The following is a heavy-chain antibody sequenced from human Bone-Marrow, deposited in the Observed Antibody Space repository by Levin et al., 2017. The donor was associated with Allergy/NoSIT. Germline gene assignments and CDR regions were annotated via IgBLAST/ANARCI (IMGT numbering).Heavy chain of an antibody. D-gene: IGHD6-13*01. J-gene: IGHJ4*02. CDR2: IKSKTDGGTV. Sequence: PGGSLRLSCVASGITFSNAWLSWSRQAPGKGLEWVGRIKSKTDGGTVEYAAPVKGRFTISRDDSKHTLYLQMNSLQTEDTAVYFCTTYSSNWCYVHDWGQGTLVSV. CDR3: TTYSSNWCYVHD. CDR1: GITFSNAW. V-gene: IGHV3-15*01.